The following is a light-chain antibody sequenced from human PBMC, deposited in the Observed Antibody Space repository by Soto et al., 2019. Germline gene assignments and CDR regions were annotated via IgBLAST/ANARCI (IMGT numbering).Light chain of an antibody. CDR3: QQHANYPIT. CDR1: RNIGSW. J-gene: IGKJ4*01. CDR2: KAP. Sequence: DIQMTQSPSTLSASIGDRVTITCRASRNIGSWLAWYQQKAGKAPNLLIYKAPTLETGVPSRFSGSASGTEFTLTISSLQPDDFATYYCQQHANYPITFGGGTKVDIK. V-gene: IGKV1-5*03.